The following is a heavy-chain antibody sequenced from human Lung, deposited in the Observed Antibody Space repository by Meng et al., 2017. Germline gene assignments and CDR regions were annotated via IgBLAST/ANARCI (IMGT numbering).Heavy chain of an antibody. J-gene: IGHJ1*01. V-gene: IGHV3-74*01. CDR2: INRDGTKP. D-gene: IGHD1-1*01. CDR3: TNDRLNH. Sequence: SGGGFVPPGGSLRLSWSASGFTFTDYWIHWVRPGPGKGLVWVSRINRDGTKPTYADSVKGRFTISRDNAKNTLYLQMNNLRAEDTAFYYCTNDRLNHWGQGALVTVSS. CDR1: GFTFTDYW.